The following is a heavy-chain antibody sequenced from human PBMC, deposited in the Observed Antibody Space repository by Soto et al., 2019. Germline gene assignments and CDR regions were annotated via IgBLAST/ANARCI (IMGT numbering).Heavy chain of an antibody. Sequence: GASVKVSCKASGYTFTSYDINWVRQATGQGLEWMGWMNPNSGSTGYAQKFQGRVTMTRNTSISTAYMELSSLRSEDTAVYYCARGMDYSYYYYYMDVWGKGTTVTVSS. V-gene: IGHV1-8*01. CDR2: MNPNSGST. D-gene: IGHD4-4*01. CDR3: ARGMDYSYYYYYMDV. J-gene: IGHJ6*03. CDR1: GYTFTSYD.